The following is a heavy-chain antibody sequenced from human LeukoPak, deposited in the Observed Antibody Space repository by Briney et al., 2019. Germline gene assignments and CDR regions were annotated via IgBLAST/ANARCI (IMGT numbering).Heavy chain of an antibody. CDR1: GFTFSTYN. Sequence: GGSLRLSCGASGFTFSTYNMHWVRQASGKGLEWVGRIRSKANSYATAYAASVKGRFTISRDDSKNTAYLQMNSLKTEDTAVYYCTTNYDYVWGSYRYDLASFAWGQGTLVTVSS. CDR3: TTNYDYVWGSYRYDLASFA. V-gene: IGHV3-73*01. D-gene: IGHD3-16*02. CDR2: IRSKANSYAT. J-gene: IGHJ4*02.